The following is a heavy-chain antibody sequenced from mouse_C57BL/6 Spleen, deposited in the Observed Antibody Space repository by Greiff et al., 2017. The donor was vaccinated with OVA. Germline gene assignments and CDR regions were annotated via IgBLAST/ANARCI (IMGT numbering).Heavy chain of an antibody. CDR1: GFTFSSYG. CDR3: ARHDYGSGFAY. Sequence: EVQLVESGGDLVKPGGSLKLSCAASGFTFSSYGMSWVRQTPDKRLEWVATISSGGSYTYYPDSVKGRFTISRDNAKNTLYLQMSRLKSEDTAMYYCARHDYGSGFAYWGQGTLVTVSA. D-gene: IGHD1-1*01. CDR2: ISSGGSYT. V-gene: IGHV5-6*01. J-gene: IGHJ3*01.